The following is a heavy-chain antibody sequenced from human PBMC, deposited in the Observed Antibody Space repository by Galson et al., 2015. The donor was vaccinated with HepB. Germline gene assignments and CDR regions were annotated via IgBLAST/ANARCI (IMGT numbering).Heavy chain of an antibody. D-gene: IGHD4-23*01. Sequence: SLRLTRAASRFILGASYLRRVRQAPGKGLEWVSFHYHGGSIYYTVFAKGRFGISSDNSKNTLYLQMSGLRAEDTAVYYCARAGHYGGKGNWFDSWGQGTLVTVSS. CDR1: RFILGASY. CDR2: HYHGGSI. CDR3: ARAGHYGGKGNWFDS. V-gene: IGHV3-66*02. J-gene: IGHJ5*01.